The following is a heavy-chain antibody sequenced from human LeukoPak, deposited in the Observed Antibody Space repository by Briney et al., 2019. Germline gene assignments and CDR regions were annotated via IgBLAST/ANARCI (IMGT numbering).Heavy chain of an antibody. CDR1: GFTFRSHA. J-gene: IGHJ4*02. CDR2: LIENGATT. V-gene: IGHV3-23*01. Sequence: GGSLRLSCAASGFTFRSHAMGWVRQAPGKGLEWVSGLIENGATTYYADSVKGRFSISRDNSMNTVYLQMNNLRAEDTAVYYCVKDYRVGSSPAFGDFWGQGTLVTVSS. D-gene: IGHD1-26*01. CDR3: VKDYRVGSSPAFGDF.